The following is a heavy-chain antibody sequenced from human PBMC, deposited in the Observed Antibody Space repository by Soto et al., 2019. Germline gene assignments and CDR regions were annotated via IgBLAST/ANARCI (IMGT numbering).Heavy chain of an antibody. Sequence: QVQLQESGPGLVKPSQTLSLTCTVSGGSISSGDYYWSWIRQPPGKGLEWIGYIYYSGSTYYNPSLKSRVTISVDTSKNQFSLKLSSVSAADTAVYYCARTLASSGYYFRLLGFDYWGQGTLVTVS. V-gene: IGHV4-30-4*01. CDR2: IYYSGST. CDR3: ARTLASSGYYFRLLGFDY. J-gene: IGHJ4*02. D-gene: IGHD3-22*01. CDR1: GGSISSGDYY.